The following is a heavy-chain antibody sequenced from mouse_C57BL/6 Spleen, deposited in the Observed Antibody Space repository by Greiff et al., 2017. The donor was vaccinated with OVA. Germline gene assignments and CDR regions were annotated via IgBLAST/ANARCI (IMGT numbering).Heavy chain of an antibody. J-gene: IGHJ3*01. CDR2: IHPNSGST. CDR3: ARVGTTVDSWFAY. V-gene: IGHV1-64*01. CDR1: GYTFTSYW. Sequence: VQLQQPGAELVKPGASVKLSCKASGYTFTSYWMHWVKQRPGQGLEWIGMIHPNSGSTNYNEKFKSKATLTVDKSSSTAYMQLNSLTSEDSAVYYCARVGTTVDSWFAYWGQGTLVTVSA. D-gene: IGHD1-1*01.